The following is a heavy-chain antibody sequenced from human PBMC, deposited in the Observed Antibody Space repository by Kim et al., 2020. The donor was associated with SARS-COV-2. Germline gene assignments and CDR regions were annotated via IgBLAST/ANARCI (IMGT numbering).Heavy chain of an antibody. CDR2: ISYDGSNK. V-gene: IGHV3-30*18. CDR3: AKGTYPGDSSGWTYYYYGMDV. CDR1: GFTFSSYG. D-gene: IGHD6-19*01. Sequence: GGSLRLSCAASGFTFSSYGMHWVRQAPGKGLEWVAVISYDGSNKYYADSVKGRFTISRDNSKNTLYLQMNSLRAEDTAVYYCAKGTYPGDSSGWTYYYYGMDVWGQGTPVTVSS. J-gene: IGHJ6*02.